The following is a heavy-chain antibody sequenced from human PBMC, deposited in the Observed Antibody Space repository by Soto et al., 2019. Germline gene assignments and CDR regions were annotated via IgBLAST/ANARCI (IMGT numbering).Heavy chain of an antibody. D-gene: IGHD1-1*01. CDR2: ISSSSSPI. V-gene: IGHV3-48*02. Sequence: EVQLVESGGGLVQPGGSLRLSCAASGFTFSSYSMNWVRQATGKGLEWVAYISSSSSPIYYADSVKGRFTISRDNAKNSLYLQMNSLRDEDTAVYYCARERGTINWCDPWGQSTLVTVSS. CDR3: ARERGTINWCDP. CDR1: GFTFSSYS. J-gene: IGHJ5*02.